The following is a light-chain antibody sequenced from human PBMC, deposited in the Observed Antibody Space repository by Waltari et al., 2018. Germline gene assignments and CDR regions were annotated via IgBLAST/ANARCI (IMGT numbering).Light chain of an antibody. CDR3: CSYGGSSWV. J-gene: IGLJ3*02. V-gene: IGLV2-11*01. CDR2: DVT. CDR1: SRGVCGYNY. Sequence: QSALTQPRSVSGSPGQSVTISCTGTSRGVCGYNYVSWYQHLPGKAPKLIIYDVTKWPSGVPDRFSGSKSGNTASLTISGLLGEDEADYYCCSYGGSSWVFGGGTKLTVL.